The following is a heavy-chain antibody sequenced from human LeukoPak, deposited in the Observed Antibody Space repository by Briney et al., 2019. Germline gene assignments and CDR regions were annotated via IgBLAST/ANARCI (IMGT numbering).Heavy chain of an antibody. J-gene: IGHJ5*02. Sequence: PGGSLRLSCAVSGFSVSSNYMSWVRQAPGKGLKWVSTIYSGGSTYYADSVKGRFTISRDNSRNILYLQVDSLRAEDTAVYYCARRSSSWKNWFDPWGQGTLVTVSS. CDR1: GFSVSSNY. CDR2: IYSGGST. V-gene: IGHV3-53*01. D-gene: IGHD6-13*01. CDR3: ARRSSSWKNWFDP.